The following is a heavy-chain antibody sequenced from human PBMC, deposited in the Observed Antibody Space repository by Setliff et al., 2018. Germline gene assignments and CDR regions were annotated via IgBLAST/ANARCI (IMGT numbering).Heavy chain of an antibody. V-gene: IGHV4-4*07. CDR3: AREQWLDPPGYYYMDV. CDR2: IYIGGSA. CDR1: GGSISSYY. J-gene: IGHJ6*03. D-gene: IGHD6-19*01. Sequence: SETLSLTCTVSGGSISSYYCSWIWLPAGKGLEWIGHIYIGGSANYNPSLKSRVTMSIDTSKNQFSLKLNSVTAADMAVYYCAREQWLDPPGYYYMDVWAKGTTVTVSS.